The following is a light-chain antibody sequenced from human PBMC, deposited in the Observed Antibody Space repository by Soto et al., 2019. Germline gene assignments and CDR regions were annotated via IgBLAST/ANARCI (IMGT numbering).Light chain of an antibody. CDR2: VGS. J-gene: IGKJ1*01. V-gene: IGKV2-28*01. Sequence: DSVMTQSPLSLSVTPGEPASISCRSSQSLLHSNGYNYLDWYLQKPGQSPQVLIYVGSNRASGVPDRFSGSGSGTDFTLKISRVEAEDVGVYYCMQALQTPTFGQGTKVDIK. CDR3: MQALQTPT. CDR1: QSLLHSNGYNY.